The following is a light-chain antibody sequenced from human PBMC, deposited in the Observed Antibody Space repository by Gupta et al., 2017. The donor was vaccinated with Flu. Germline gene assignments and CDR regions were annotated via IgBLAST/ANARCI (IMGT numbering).Light chain of an antibody. V-gene: IGKV3-11*01. J-gene: IGKJ5*01. Sequence: ATLSLSPGDRATLSCRASQSVSSYLAWYQQKPGQAPRLLIYDASDRATGIPARFSGSGSGTDFTLTIRSLDPEDFAVYYCQQRDYWSPITFGPGTRLEIK. CDR3: QQRDYWSPIT. CDR2: DAS. CDR1: QSVSSY.